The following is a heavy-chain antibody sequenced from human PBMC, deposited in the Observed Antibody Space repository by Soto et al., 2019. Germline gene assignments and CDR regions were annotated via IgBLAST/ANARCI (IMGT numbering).Heavy chain of an antibody. J-gene: IGHJ4*02. CDR2: IYYSGST. D-gene: IGHD1-1*01. CDR1: GGSISNSSYY. Sequence: SETLSLTCTVSGGSISNSSYYWRWIRQPPGKGLEWIGYIYYSGSTNYNPSLKSRVTISVDTSKNQFSLKLSSVTAADTAVYYCARRWGTTFDYWGQGTLVTVSS. CDR3: ARRWGTTFDY. V-gene: IGHV4-61*05.